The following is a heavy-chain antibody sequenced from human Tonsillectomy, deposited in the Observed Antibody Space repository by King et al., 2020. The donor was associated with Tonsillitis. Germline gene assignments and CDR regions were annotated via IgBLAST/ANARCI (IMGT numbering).Heavy chain of an antibody. V-gene: IGHV4-34*01. D-gene: IGHD3-10*01. J-gene: IGHJ6*03. CDR3: ARGRYYYGSGSYRDLYYYYYMDV. Sequence: VQLQQWGAGLLKPSETLSLTCAVYGGSFSGYYWSWIRQPPGKGLEWIGEINHSGSTNYNPSLKSRVTISVDTSKNQFSLKLSSVTAADTAVYYCARGRYYYGSGSYRDLYYYYYMDVRGKGTTVTVSS. CDR2: INHSGST. CDR1: GGSFSGYY.